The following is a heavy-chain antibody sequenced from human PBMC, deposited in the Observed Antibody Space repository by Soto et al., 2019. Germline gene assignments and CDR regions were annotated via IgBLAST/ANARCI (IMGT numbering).Heavy chain of an antibody. CDR1: GGSISSGGYY. V-gene: IGHV4-31*03. J-gene: IGHJ4*02. CDR2: IYYSGST. D-gene: IGHD3-22*01. Sequence: LSLTCTVSGGSISSGGYYWSWIRQHPGKGLEWIGYIYYSGSTYYNPSLKSRVTISVDTSKNQFSLKLSSVTAADTAVYYCARCYSSGFPFDYWGQGTLVTVSS. CDR3: ARCYSSGFPFDY.